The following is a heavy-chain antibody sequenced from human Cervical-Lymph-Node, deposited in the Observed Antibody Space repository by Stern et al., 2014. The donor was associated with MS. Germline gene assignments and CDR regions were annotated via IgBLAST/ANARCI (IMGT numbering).Heavy chain of an antibody. Sequence: VQLVESGPGLVKPSETLSLTCTVSGGSISSYYWSWIRQPAGKGLEWIGRIYTSGSPHSHPPLRCRVPLSVAPPKNQFSRKLSFGTAADTAVYYCARGGIAAAGTSDYYYYYGMDVWGQGTTVTVSS. V-gene: IGHV4-4*07. CDR3: ARGGIAAAGTSDYYYYYGMDV. CDR1: GGSISSYY. J-gene: IGHJ6*02. CDR2: IYTSGSP. D-gene: IGHD6-13*01.